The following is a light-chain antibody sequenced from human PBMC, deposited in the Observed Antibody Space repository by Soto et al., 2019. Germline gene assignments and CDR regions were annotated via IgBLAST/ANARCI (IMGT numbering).Light chain of an antibody. V-gene: IGLV2-14*01. Sequence: QSELTQPASVSGSPGQSITISCTGTSSDVGGYNSVSWYQQHPGKAPKLILYDVTDRPSGVSYRFSGSKSGNTASLTISWFQAADEAASLCCSFTSSIPNAFGSGTKVTVL. J-gene: IGLJ1*01. CDR3: CSFTSSIPNA. CDR2: DVT. CDR1: SSDVGGYNS.